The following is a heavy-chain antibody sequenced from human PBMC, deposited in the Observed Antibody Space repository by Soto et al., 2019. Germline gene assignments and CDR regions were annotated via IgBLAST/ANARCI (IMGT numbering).Heavy chain of an antibody. CDR2: IWYDGGNK. D-gene: IGHD6-19*01. CDR3: VGGDHYKVAGHFLDY. V-gene: IGHV3-33*01. CDR1: GFTFSDYG. Sequence: QVQLLESGGGVVQPGRSLRLSCAASGFTFSDYGMHWVRQAPGMALEWVAVIWYDGGNKYYADSLGGRFTISRDNPRNTLYLQMNSLRVEDTALYYCVGGDHYKVAGHFLDYWGQGTLVTVSS. J-gene: IGHJ4*02.